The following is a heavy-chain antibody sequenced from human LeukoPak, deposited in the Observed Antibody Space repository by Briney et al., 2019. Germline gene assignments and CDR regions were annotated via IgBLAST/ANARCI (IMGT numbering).Heavy chain of an antibody. V-gene: IGHV3-33*06. CDR1: GFTFSSYG. D-gene: IGHD4-17*01. J-gene: IGHJ1*01. CDR3: AKDNYGDLEYFQH. Sequence: GGSLRLSCAASGFTFSSYGMHWVRQAPGKGLEWVAVIWYDGSNKYYADSVKGRFTISRDNSKNTLYLQMNSLRAEDTAVYYCAKDNYGDLEYFQHWGQGTLVTVSS. CDR2: IWYDGSNK.